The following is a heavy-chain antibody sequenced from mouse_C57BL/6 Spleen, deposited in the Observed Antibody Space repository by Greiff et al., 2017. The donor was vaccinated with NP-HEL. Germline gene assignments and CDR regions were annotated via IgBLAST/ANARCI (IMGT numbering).Heavy chain of an antibody. CDR2: IYPGSGNT. V-gene: IGHV1-76*01. Sequence: QVQLKQSGAELVRPGASVKLSCKASGYTFTDYYINWVKQRPGQGLEWIARIYPGSGNTYYNEKFKGKATLTAEKSSSTAYMQLSSLTSEDSAVYFCARTHYYGSISDYFDYWGQGTTLTVSS. D-gene: IGHD1-1*01. CDR1: GYTFTDYY. CDR3: ARTHYYGSISDYFDY. J-gene: IGHJ2*01.